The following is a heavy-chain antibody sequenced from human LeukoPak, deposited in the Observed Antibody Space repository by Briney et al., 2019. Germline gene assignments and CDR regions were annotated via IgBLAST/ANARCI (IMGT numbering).Heavy chain of an antibody. J-gene: IGHJ4*02. CDR1: GFTFSSSA. CDR3: ARDRDSSGWYEGFDY. V-gene: IGHV3-30-3*01. CDR2: ISYDGSNK. Sequence: PGGSLRLSCAASGFTFSSSAMHWVRQAPDKELEWVAVISYDGSNKYYADSVKGRFTISRDNSKNTLYLQMNSLRADDTAVYYCARDRDSSGWYEGFDYWGQGTLVTVSS. D-gene: IGHD6-19*01.